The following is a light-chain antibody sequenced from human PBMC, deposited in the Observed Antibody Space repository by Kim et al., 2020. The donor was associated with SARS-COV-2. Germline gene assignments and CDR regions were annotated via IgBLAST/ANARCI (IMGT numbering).Light chain of an antibody. Sequence: AWGQKVRIKCQGDSLRSYYASWYQQKPGQAPVLVIYGKNNRPSGIPDRFSGSSSGNTASLTITGAQAEDEADYYCNSRDSSGNHVVFGGGTQLTVL. CDR2: GKN. CDR1: SLRSYY. CDR3: NSRDSSGNHVV. V-gene: IGLV3-19*01. J-gene: IGLJ2*01.